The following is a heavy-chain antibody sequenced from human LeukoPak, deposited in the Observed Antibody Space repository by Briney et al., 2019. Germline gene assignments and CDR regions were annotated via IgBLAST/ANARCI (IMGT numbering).Heavy chain of an antibody. Sequence: LPGGSLRLPCAASGFTFSSYAMHWVRQAPGKGLEWVAVISYDGSNKYYADSVKGRFTISRDNSKNTLYLQMNSLRAEDTAVYYCARDSRPTTRYYYDSSGLDYWGQGTLVTVSS. CDR3: ARDSRPTTRYYYDSSGLDY. D-gene: IGHD3-22*01. V-gene: IGHV3-30*04. CDR1: GFTFSSYA. CDR2: ISYDGSNK. J-gene: IGHJ4*02.